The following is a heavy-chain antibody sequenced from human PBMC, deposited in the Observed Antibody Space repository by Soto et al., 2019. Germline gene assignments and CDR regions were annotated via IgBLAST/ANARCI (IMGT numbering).Heavy chain of an antibody. J-gene: IGHJ6*02. V-gene: IGHV1-18*01. D-gene: IGHD6-19*01. CDR3: PRDSASLLSGRWPYYCSGMDV. Sequence: APVNVSCKASGYTFTSYRISWVRHAPGQGLEWMGWSSPNSGDTNYAQKLQGRVTMTTDTSISTAYMELSRLRSDDTAVYYCPRDSASLLSGRWPYYCSGMDVWGQGTTVTVSS. CDR1: GYTFTSYR. CDR2: SSPNSGDT.